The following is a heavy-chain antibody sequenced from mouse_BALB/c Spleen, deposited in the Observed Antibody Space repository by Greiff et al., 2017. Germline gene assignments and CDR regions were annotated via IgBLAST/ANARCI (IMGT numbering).Heavy chain of an antibody. CDR2: ISSGGST. Sequence: EVMLVESGGGLVKPGGSLKLSCAASGFTFSSYAMSWVRQTPEKRLEWVASISSGGSTYYPDSVKGRFTISRDNARNILYLQMSSLRSEDTAMYYCASGLLFDYWGQGTTLTVSS. V-gene: IGHV5-6-5*01. CDR1: GFTFSSYA. D-gene: IGHD2-12*01. CDR3: ASGLLFDY. J-gene: IGHJ2*01.